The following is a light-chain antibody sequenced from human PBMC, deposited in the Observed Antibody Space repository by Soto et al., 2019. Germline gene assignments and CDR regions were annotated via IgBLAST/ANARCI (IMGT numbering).Light chain of an antibody. J-gene: IGLJ3*02. CDR1: SSDVGVYKY. CDR2: EVS. V-gene: IGLV2-14*01. CDR3: NSYISGTTLWV. Sequence: QSVLTQPASVSGSPGQSITISCTGTSSDVGVYKYVSWYQQHPGKAPKLMIYEVSNRPSGVSNRFSGSKSGNTASLTISGLQAEDEADYYCNSYISGTTLWVFGGGTKPTVL.